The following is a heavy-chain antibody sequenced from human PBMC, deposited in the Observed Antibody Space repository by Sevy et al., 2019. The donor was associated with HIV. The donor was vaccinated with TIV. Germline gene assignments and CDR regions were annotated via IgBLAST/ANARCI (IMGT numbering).Heavy chain of an antibody. CDR3: ARASLENYMDV. CDR2: IWYDGSNK. V-gene: IGHV3-33*01. Sequence: GGSLRLSCAASGFTFSSYGMHWVRQAPGKGLEWVAVIWYDGSNKYYADSVKGRFTISRDNSKNTLYLQMNSLRAEDTAVYYCARASLENYMDVWGKGTTVTVSS. CDR1: GFTFSSYG. J-gene: IGHJ6*03. D-gene: IGHD1-1*01.